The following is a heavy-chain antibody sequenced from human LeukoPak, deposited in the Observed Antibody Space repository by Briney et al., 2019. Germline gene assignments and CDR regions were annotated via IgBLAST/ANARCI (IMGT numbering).Heavy chain of an antibody. CDR1: GYSFTSYW. CDR2: IYPDDSDT. Sequence: GESLKISCKGSGYSFTSYWIGWVRQMPGKGLEWMGIIYPDDSDTRYSPSFQGQVTISADKSISTAYLQWSSLKASDAAMYYCARPSYSSTYYFDYWGQGTLVTVSS. D-gene: IGHD6-13*01. V-gene: IGHV5-51*01. J-gene: IGHJ4*02. CDR3: ARPSYSSTYYFDY.